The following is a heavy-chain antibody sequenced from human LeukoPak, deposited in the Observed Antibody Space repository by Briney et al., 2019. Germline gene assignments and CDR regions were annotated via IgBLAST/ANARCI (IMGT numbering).Heavy chain of an antibody. CDR3: ARGLEWELDPYFDY. J-gene: IGHJ4*02. D-gene: IGHD1-26*01. CDR2: INHSGST. CDR1: GGSFSGYY. V-gene: IGHV4-34*01. Sequence: KPSETLSLTCAVYGGSFSGYYWSWIRQPPGKGLEWIGEINHSGSTNYNPPLKSRVTISADTSKNQFSLKLSSVTAADTAVYYCARGLEWELDPYFDYWGQGTLVTVSS.